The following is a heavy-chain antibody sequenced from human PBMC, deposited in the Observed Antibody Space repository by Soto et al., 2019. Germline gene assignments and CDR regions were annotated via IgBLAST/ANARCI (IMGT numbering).Heavy chain of an antibody. Sequence: EVQLVESGGGLVQPGGSLRLSCAASGFTVSSNYMSWVRQAPGKGLEWVSVIYSGGSTYYADSVNGRFTISRDNSKNTLYLQMNSLRAEDTAVYYCARDKGQRTTVTAEAFDIWGQGTMVTVSS. V-gene: IGHV3-66*01. CDR2: IYSGGST. CDR1: GFTVSSNY. CDR3: ARDKGQRTTVTAEAFDI. D-gene: IGHD4-17*01. J-gene: IGHJ3*02.